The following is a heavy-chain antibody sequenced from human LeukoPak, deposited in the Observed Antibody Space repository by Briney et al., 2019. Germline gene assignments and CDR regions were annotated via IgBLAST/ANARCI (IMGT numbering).Heavy chain of an antibody. Sequence: PWAPVKVSCKASGYTFTSYYMHWVRQAPGQGLEWMGIINPSGGSTNYAQKFQGRVTMTRDTSISTAYMELSRLRSDDTAVYYCARDTAIGLTSVNYWGQGTLVTVSS. J-gene: IGHJ4*02. D-gene: IGHD5-18*01. CDR1: GYTFTSYY. CDR2: INPSGGST. V-gene: IGHV1-46*01. CDR3: ARDTAIGLTSVNY.